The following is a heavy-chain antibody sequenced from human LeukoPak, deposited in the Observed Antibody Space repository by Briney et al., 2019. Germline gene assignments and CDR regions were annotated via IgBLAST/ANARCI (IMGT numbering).Heavy chain of an antibody. J-gene: IGHJ4*02. D-gene: IGHD5-12*01. CDR2: IGGSNGIT. CDR3: ARNENSGWGYFDY. V-gene: IGHV3-23*01. Sequence: GGSLRLSCAASGFTFSNAYMNWVRQAPGKGLEWVSVIGGSNGITFYVGSVKGRFTISRDNSKDTLYLQMNSLRAEDTAVYYCARNENSGWGYFDYWGQGTLVTVSS. CDR1: GFTFSNAY.